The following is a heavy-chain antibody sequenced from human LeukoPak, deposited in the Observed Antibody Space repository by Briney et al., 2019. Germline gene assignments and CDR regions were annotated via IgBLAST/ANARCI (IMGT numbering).Heavy chain of an antibody. CDR1: GGSFSSYY. CDR2: IYYSGTT. D-gene: IGHD3-3*01. CDR3: ARASIFGVVRAIDY. V-gene: IGHV4-59*01. J-gene: IGHJ4*02. Sequence: PSETLSLTCTVSGGSFSSYYWSWIRQLPGKGLEWIGYIYYSGTTNYNPSLESRLTISVDTSKNQFSLKLSSVTAADTAIYYCARASIFGVVRAIDYWGQGTLVTVSS.